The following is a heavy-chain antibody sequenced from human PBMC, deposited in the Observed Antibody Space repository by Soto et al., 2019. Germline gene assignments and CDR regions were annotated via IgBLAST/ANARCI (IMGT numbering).Heavy chain of an antibody. J-gene: IGHJ3*02. V-gene: IGHV3-48*02. D-gene: IGHD3-10*01. CDR1: GFTFSSYS. Sequence: GGSLRLSCAASGFTFSSYSMNWVRQAPGKGLERFSYISSSSSTIYYADSVKGRSTISRDNAKNSLYLQMNSLRDEDTAVYYCARAGGVLWFGELEFRDAFDIWGQGTMVTVSS. CDR2: ISSSSSTI. CDR3: ARAGGVLWFGELEFRDAFDI.